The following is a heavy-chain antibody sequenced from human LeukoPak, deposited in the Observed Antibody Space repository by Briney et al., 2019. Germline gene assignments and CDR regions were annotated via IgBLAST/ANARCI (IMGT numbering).Heavy chain of an antibody. CDR3: ARDQVTAYSSGWYLLGTSYYYYMDV. D-gene: IGHD6-19*01. V-gene: IGHV1-18*01. CDR1: GYTFTSYG. J-gene: IGHJ6*03. Sequence: ASVKVSCKASGYTFTSYGISWVRQAPGQGLEWMGWISAYNGNTNYALKLQGRVTMTTDTSTSTAYMELRSLRSDDTAVYYCARDQVTAYSSGWYLLGTSYYYYMDVWGKGTTVTISS. CDR2: ISAYNGNT.